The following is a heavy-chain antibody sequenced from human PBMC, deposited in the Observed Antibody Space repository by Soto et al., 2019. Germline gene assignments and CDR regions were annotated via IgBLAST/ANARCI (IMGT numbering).Heavy chain of an antibody. CDR2: ISYDGSNK. D-gene: IGHD2-21*01. CDR3: ARDIHGLDYYYGMDV. Sequence: GGSLRLSCAASGFTFSSYAMHWVRQPPGKGLEWVAVISYDGSNKYYADSVKGRFTISRDNSKNTLYLQMNSLRAEDTAVYYCARDIHGLDYYYGMDVWGQGTTVNVSS. V-gene: IGHV3-30-3*01. J-gene: IGHJ6*02. CDR1: GFTFSSYA.